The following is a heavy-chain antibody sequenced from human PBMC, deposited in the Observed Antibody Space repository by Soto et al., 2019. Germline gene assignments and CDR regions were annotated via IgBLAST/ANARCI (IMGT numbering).Heavy chain of an antibody. V-gene: IGHV4-30-4*01. J-gene: IGHJ4*02. CDR1: GGSTSSDNY. Sequence: LSLTCTVSGGSTSSDNYWSWIRQPPGKGLEWIGHIYYSGNTDYNPSLKSRLAISIDTSKNQFSLKLSSVTAADTAVYFCAREGGESSDGLYYFDSWGQGSLVTVSS. D-gene: IGHD3-16*01. CDR3: AREGGESSDGLYYFDS. CDR2: IYYSGNT.